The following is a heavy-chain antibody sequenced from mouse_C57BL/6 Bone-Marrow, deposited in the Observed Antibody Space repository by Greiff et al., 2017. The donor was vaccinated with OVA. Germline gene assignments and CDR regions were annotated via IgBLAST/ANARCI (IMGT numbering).Heavy chain of an antibody. V-gene: IGHV1-5*01. D-gene: IGHD2-4*01. CDR1: GYTFTSYW. CDR3: TRWGFYYDYERNFDY. CDR2: IYPGNSDT. Sequence: VQLQQSGTVLARPGASVKMSCKPSGYTFTSYWMHWVKQRPGQGLEWIGAIYPGNSDTSYNQKFKGKAKLTAVTSASTAYMELSSLTNEDSAVYYCTRWGFYYDYERNFDYWGQGTTLTVSS. J-gene: IGHJ2*01.